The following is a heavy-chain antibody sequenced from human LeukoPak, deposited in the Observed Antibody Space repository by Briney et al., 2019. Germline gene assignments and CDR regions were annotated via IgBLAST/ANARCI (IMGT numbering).Heavy chain of an antibody. CDR1: GGSLSGYY. V-gene: IGHV4-34*01. CDR3: ARGPTYYYDSSGYSPYDFDY. CDR2: ISHSGST. J-gene: IGHJ4*02. D-gene: IGHD3-22*01. Sequence: SETLSLTCAVYGGSLSGYYWSWIRQPPGKGLEWIGEISHSGSTNYNPSLKSRVTISVDMSKNQFSLKLSSVTAADTAVYYCARGPTYYYDSSGYSPYDFDYWGQGTLVTVSS.